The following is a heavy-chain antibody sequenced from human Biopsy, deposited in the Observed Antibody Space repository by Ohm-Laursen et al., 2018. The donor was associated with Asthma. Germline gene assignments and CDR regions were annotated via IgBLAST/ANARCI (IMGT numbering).Heavy chain of an antibody. V-gene: IGHV1-3*04. D-gene: IGHD3-9*01. J-gene: IGHJ3*01. CDR3: ARTYYDFLTGQVKDVFGV. CDR2: VNTGNGDT. CDR1: GYTFISFA. Sequence: GASVTLSCQVSGYTFISFAIHWVRLAPGQRLEWMGWVNTGNGDTKYSQKFQGRVTITRDTSASTAYMELRSLRSEDTATYYCARTYYDFLTGQVKDVFGVWGQGTMVTVSS.